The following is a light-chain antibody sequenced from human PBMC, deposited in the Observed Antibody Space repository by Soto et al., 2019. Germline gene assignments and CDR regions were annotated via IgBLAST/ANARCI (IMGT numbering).Light chain of an antibody. J-gene: IGKJ3*01. CDR3: QQYHSYSPFT. V-gene: IGKV1-5*01. Sequence: DIQMTQSPSTLSASVGDRVTVTCRASQSISSWLAWYQQKPGKAPKLLIYDASSLESGVPSSFSVSGSGTEFTLTISSLQPGDFATYYCQQYHSYSPFTFGPGTKVDIK. CDR2: DAS. CDR1: QSISSW.